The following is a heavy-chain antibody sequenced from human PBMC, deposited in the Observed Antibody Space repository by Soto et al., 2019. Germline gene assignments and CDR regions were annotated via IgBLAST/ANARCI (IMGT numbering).Heavy chain of an antibody. CDR3: TRSIPGTTSSDY. Sequence: EVQLVESGGGLVEPGGSLRLSCAGSGFTFSDYNIDWVRQAPGKGLEWVGRSRDKGNSYSTDYAASVKGRFTISRDASKNSLYLQMSGLKTEDTALYYCTRSIPGTTSSDYWGQGTLVTVSS. V-gene: IGHV3-72*01. J-gene: IGHJ4*02. CDR1: GFTFSDYN. D-gene: IGHD1-7*01. CDR2: SRDKGNSYST.